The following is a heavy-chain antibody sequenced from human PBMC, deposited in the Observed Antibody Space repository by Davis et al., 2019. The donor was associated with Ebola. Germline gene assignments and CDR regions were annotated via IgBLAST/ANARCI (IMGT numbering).Heavy chain of an antibody. D-gene: IGHD2-15*01. Sequence: AASVKVSCKASGYTFTSYGISWVRHAPGQGLEWMGWISAYNGNTNYAQKLQGRVTMTTDTSTSTAYMELRSLRSDDTAVYYCARDVVVVAATDWFDPWGQGTLVTVSS. CDR1: GYTFTSYG. CDR2: ISAYNGNT. V-gene: IGHV1-18*01. J-gene: IGHJ5*02. CDR3: ARDVVVVAATDWFDP.